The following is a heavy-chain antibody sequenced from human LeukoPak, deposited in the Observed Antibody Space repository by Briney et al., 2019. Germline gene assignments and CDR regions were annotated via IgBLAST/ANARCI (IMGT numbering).Heavy chain of an antibody. D-gene: IGHD5-12*01. V-gene: IGHV1-2*02. CDR2: INPNSGGT. CDR3: ARDYTRGYDDYCFDY. J-gene: IGHJ4*02. CDR1: GYTFTGYY. Sequence: ASVKVSCKASGYTFTGYYMHWVRQAPGQGLEWMGWINPNSGGTNYAQKFQGRVTMTRDTSISTAYMELSRLRSDDTAVYYCARDYTRGYDDYCFDYWGQGTLVTVSS.